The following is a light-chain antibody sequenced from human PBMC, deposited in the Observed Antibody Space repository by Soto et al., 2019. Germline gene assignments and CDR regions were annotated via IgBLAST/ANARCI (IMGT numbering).Light chain of an antibody. CDR1: QRIGSD. CDR2: HTS. CDR3: QHYNNWPLT. J-gene: IGKJ4*01. Sequence: ETVMTQSPGTLSVSPEERATLSCRASQRIGSDLAWYQQKPGQAPRLLIYHTSTRATDVPARFIGSASGTAFTLTITSLQSEDSAVYYCQHYNNWPLTFGGGTKVEIK. V-gene: IGKV3-15*01.